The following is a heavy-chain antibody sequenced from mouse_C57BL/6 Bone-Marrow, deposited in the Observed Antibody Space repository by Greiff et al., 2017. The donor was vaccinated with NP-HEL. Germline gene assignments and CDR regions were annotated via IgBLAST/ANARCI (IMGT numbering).Heavy chain of an antibody. Sequence: FPGNKLEYIGYTFYSGITYYNPSLESRTYITRDTSKNQFSLKLSSVTTEDTATYYCARRGYYGRYAMDYWGQGTSVTVSS. CDR3: ARRGYYGRYAMDY. J-gene: IGHJ4*01. CDR2: TFYSGIT. V-gene: IGHV3-3*01. D-gene: IGHD1-1*01.